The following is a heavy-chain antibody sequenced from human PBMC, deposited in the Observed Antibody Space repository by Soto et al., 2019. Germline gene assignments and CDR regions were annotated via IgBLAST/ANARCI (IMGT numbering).Heavy chain of an antibody. CDR3: ARDSARTFDY. V-gene: IGHV3-21*01. CDR1: GFTFSSHS. J-gene: IGHJ4*02. D-gene: IGHD3-10*01. CDR2: ITSSIYI. Sequence: GSLRLSCAASGFTFSSHSMNWVRQAPGKGLEWVSSITSSIYIYYAVSVQGRFTISRDNAKNSLYLEMNSLRAEDTAVYYCARDSARTFDYWGQGTLVTVSS.